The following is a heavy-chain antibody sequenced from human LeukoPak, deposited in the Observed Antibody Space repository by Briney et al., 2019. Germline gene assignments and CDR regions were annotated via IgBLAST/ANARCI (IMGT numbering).Heavy chain of an antibody. J-gene: IGHJ6*03. CDR3: ARDGRLRPYYYYYYMDV. D-gene: IGHD5-12*01. CDR2: INPNSGGT. CDR1: GGTFNSYA. Sequence: ASVKVSCKPSGGTFNSYAISWVRQAPGQGLEWMGWINPNSGGTNYAQKFQGRVTMTRDTSISTAYMELSRLRSDDTAVYYCARDGRLRPYYYYYYMDVWGKGTTVTISS. V-gene: IGHV1-2*02.